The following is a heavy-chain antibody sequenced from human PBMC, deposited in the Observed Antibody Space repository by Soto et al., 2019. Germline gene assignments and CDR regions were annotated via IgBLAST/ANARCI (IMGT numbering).Heavy chain of an antibody. D-gene: IGHD3-22*01. CDR2: IVVGSGNT. CDR1: GFTFTSSA. J-gene: IGHJ6*02. CDR3: AAAYYYDSSGYQAHYYYYGMDV. V-gene: IGHV1-58*02. Sequence: SVKVSCKASGFTFTSSAMQWVRQARGQRLEWIGWIVVGSGNTNYAQKFQERVTITRDMSTSTAYMELSSLRSEDTAVYYCAAAYYYDSSGYQAHYYYYGMDVWGQGTTVTVSS.